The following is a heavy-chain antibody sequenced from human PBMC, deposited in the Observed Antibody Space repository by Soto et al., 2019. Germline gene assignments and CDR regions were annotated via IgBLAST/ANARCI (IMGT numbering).Heavy chain of an antibody. D-gene: IGHD3-3*01. Sequence: PETLPDTNAVYAGSFTGFHWTWIRRPPGKEMEWIGEIKHSGSTKYNPSLTRRVTISVDTSKNQFSLKLNSVTAADTAVYYCARGMPFGHYSMDVWGQGTTVT. V-gene: IGHV4-34*01. CDR2: IKHSGST. CDR1: AGSFTGFH. J-gene: IGHJ6*02. CDR3: ARGMPFGHYSMDV.